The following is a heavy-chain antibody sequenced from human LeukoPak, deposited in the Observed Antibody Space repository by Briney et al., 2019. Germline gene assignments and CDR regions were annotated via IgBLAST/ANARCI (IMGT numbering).Heavy chain of an antibody. J-gene: IGHJ6*02. V-gene: IGHV1-69*04. CDR2: IIPILGIA. Sequence: SVKLSCKASGGTFSSYAISWVRQAPGQGLEWMGRIIPILGIANYAQKFQGRVTITADKSTSTAYMELSSLRSEDTAVYFCARDIARGGGVTYYYYGMDVWGQGTTVTVPS. CDR3: ARDIARGGGVTYYYYGMDV. CDR1: GGTFSSYA. D-gene: IGHD5-18*01.